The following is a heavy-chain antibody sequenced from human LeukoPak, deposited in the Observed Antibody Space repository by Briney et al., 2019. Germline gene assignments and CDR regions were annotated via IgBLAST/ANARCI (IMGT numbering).Heavy chain of an antibody. CDR3: ARDAEGIDAFDI. J-gene: IGHJ3*02. Sequence: GGSLRLSCAASGFTVSSNYMSWVRQAPGKGLELVSVIYSGGTTYYADSVKGRFTISRDNSKNSLYLQMNSLRAEDTAVYYCARDAEGIDAFDIWGQGTMVTVSS. V-gene: IGHV3-66*01. CDR1: GFTVSSNY. CDR2: IYSGGTT.